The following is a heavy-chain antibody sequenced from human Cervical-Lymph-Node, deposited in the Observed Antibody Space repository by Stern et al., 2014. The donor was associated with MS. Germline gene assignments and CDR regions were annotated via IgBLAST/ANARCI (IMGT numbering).Heavy chain of an antibody. CDR1: GFTFSRYG. Sequence: VQLEESGGGVVQPGRSLRLSCAASGFTFSRYGMHWVRQAPGKGLEWLAVISDAGSNKNYADSVKGRFIISRDNSKNTMYLQMNRLRADDTAVYYCARYDSGWDYYLDSWGQGTLVTVSS. J-gene: IGHJ4*02. CDR2: ISDAGSNK. D-gene: IGHD6-19*01. V-gene: IGHV3-30*03. CDR3: ARYDSGWDYYLDS.